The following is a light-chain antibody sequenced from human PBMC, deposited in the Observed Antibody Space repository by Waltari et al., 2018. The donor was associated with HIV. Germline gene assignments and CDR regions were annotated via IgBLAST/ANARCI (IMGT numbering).Light chain of an antibody. V-gene: IGKV1-39*01. Sequence: DIQVTQSPSSLTASVGDKVTITCRTSQRVSIYLNWYQQKPGKAPNVLIFSASTLQRGVPSRFSGRVSGTDFTLSISGVQPDDVGTYFCQQTYSMPPTFGRGTTLEIK. CDR1: QRVSIY. CDR2: SAS. J-gene: IGKJ4*01. CDR3: QQTYSMPPT.